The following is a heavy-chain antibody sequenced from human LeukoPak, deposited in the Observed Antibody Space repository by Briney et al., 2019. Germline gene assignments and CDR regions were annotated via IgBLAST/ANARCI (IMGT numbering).Heavy chain of an antibody. D-gene: IGHD6-19*01. Sequence: ASVKVSCKGSGYTFSTYGISWVRQAPGQGLEWMGWISAYNGHTKYAQKFQGRVTVTTDTSTSTAYMELTSLTSDDTAVYYCARDKDLGAVAGTFDYWGQGTLVTVSS. CDR2: ISAYNGHT. CDR1: GYTFSTYG. V-gene: IGHV1-18*01. CDR3: ARDKDLGAVAGTFDY. J-gene: IGHJ4*02.